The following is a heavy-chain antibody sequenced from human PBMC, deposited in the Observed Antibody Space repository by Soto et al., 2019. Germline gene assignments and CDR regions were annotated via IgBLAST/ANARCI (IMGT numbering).Heavy chain of an antibody. CDR3: ARDLGGWPDY. J-gene: IGHJ4*02. CDR2: INAGNGNT. Sequence: QVQLVQSGAEVKKPGASVKVSCKASGYTFTSYAMHWVRQAPGQKLEWMGWINAGNGNTKYSQKFQGRVTITMDTSATRAYIALSSMRLEAKDVSFCARDLGGWPDYWGQGSLVIVS. V-gene: IGHV1-3*01. CDR1: GYTFTSYA. D-gene: IGHD6-19*01.